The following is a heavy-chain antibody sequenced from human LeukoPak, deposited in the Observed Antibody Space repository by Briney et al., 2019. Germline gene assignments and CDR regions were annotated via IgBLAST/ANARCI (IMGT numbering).Heavy chain of an antibody. Sequence: GASVKVSCKASGYTFSTYGIGWVRQAPGQGLEWMGWISGNDDNTNYAQKFQGRVTLTADTSTSTAYMDLRSLTSDDTAVYYCVRNHYDSSGYPHWGQGTLVTVSS. CDR1: GYTFSTYG. CDR3: VRNHYDSSGYPH. D-gene: IGHD3-22*01. CDR2: ISGNDDNT. J-gene: IGHJ4*02. V-gene: IGHV1-18*01.